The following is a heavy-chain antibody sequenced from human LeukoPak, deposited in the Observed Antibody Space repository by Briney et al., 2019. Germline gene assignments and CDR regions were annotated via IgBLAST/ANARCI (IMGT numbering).Heavy chain of an antibody. D-gene: IGHD6-13*01. CDR2: TYYRSKWYT. CDR1: GDSVSSNSAA. CDR3: ARGSYASTWF. J-gene: IGHJ4*02. Sequence: SQTLSLTCAISGDSVSSNSAAWSWIRQSPSRGLEWLGRTYYRSKWYTEYAVSVKSRITINPDTSKNQFSLQLNSVTPEDTAVYYCARGSYASTWFWGQGTLVTVSS. V-gene: IGHV6-1*01.